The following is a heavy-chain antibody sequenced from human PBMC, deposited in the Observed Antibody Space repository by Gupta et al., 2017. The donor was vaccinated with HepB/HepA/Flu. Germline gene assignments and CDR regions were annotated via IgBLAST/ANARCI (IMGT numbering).Heavy chain of an antibody. Sequence: QVQLVQSGAEVKKPGASVKVSCKASGYTFTNYDINWVRQATGQGLECMGWMNPNSGNTGYAQKFQGRLTITGNTSISTAYMELSSLRSEDKAVYYCARGRAAATYYYYMDVWGKGTTVTVSS. CDR1: GYTFTNYD. CDR3: ARGRAAATYYYYMDV. CDR2: MNPNSGNT. D-gene: IGHD2-15*01. V-gene: IGHV1-8*03. J-gene: IGHJ6*03.